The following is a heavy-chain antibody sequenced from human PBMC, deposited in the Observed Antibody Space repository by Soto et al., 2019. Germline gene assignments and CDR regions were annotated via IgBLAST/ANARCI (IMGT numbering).Heavy chain of an antibody. CDR2: ISFDGGNQ. J-gene: IGHJ6*02. D-gene: IGHD6-6*01. V-gene: IGHV3-30*03. CDR3: ARSTSSTLSYYYGMDV. Sequence: QVQLVESGGGVVQPGRSLRLSCAASGFTFSNYGMHWVRQAPGKGLEWVTVISFDGGNQYYADSVKGRFTASRDNSENTLSLQMNSLRGDDTAVYYCARSTSSTLSYYYGMDVWGQGTTVTVSS. CDR1: GFTFSNYG.